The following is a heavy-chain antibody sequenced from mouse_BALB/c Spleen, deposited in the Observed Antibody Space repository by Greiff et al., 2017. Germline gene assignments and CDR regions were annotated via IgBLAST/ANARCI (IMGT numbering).Heavy chain of an antibody. J-gene: IGHJ1*01. V-gene: IGHV2-6-7*01. D-gene: IGHD1-1*01. CDR3: ARDYYGSSYWYFDV. CDR1: GFSLTGYG. CDR2: IWGDGST. Sequence: QVQLKESGPGLVAPSQSLSITCTVSGFSLTGYGVNWVRQPPGKGLEWLGMIWGDGSTDYNSALKSRLRISKDNSKSQVFLKMNSLQTDDTARYYCARDYYGSSYWYFDVWGAGTTVTVSS.